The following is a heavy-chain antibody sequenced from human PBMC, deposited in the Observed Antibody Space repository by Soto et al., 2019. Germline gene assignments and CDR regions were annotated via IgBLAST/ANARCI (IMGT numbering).Heavy chain of an antibody. D-gene: IGHD3-3*01. CDR3: ARENWEEWLSHYYYYYFMDV. V-gene: IGHV3-72*01. J-gene: IGHJ6*03. Sequence: EVQLVESGGDLVQPGGSLRLSCAASGFTFSDHYMDWVRQVPGQGLEWVGRIRNKANSYTTEYAASVTGRFTISRDDSKNSLYLQMNSLKTEDTAVYYCARENWEEWLSHYYYYYFMDVWGKGTTVTVSS. CDR1: GFTFSDHY. CDR2: IRNKANSYTT.